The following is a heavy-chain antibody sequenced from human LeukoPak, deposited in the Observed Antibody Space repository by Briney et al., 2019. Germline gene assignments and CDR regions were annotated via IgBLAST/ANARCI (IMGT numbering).Heavy chain of an antibody. Sequence: HAGGSLRLSCAASGFTFDDYAMHWVRQAPGKGLEWVSFICWDGGSTYYADSVKGRFTISRDNSKNSLYLQMHSLRAEDTALYYCTKDARRLRPDYYYYMDVWGKGTTVTVSS. D-gene: IGHD4-17*01. V-gene: IGHV3-43D*03. CDR3: TKDARRLRPDYYYYMDV. J-gene: IGHJ6*03. CDR2: ICWDGGST. CDR1: GFTFDDYA.